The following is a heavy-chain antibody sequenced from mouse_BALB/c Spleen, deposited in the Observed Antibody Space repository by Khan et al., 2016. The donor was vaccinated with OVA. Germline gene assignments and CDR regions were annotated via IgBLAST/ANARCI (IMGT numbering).Heavy chain of an antibody. D-gene: IGHD1-1*01. V-gene: IGHV5-17*02. CDR1: GFTFSTYG. Sequence: EVELVESGGGLVQPGGSRKLSCAASGFTFSTYGMHWVRQAPEKGLEWVAYISGDSSTVYYADTVKGRFTISRDNPKNTLFLQMTSLRSEDTARDYCATSYFYGYYFDYWGPGTTLTVSS. CDR3: ATSYFYGYYFDY. J-gene: IGHJ2*01. CDR2: ISGDSSTV.